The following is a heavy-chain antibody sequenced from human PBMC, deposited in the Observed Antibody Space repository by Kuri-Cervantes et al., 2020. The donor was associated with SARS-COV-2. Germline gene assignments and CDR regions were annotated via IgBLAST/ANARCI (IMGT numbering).Heavy chain of an antibody. D-gene: IGHD3-10*01. CDR1: GGSISSRSYY. Sequence: ESLKISCTVSGGSISSRSYYWGWISQPPGKGLEGIGSIYYSGSTYYNPSLKSRVTISVDTSKNQFSLKLSSVTAADTAVYYCARHSAFGELLYWFDPCGQGTLVTVSS. V-gene: IGHV4-39*01. CDR3: ARHSAFGELLYWFDP. CDR2: IYYSGST. J-gene: IGHJ5*02.